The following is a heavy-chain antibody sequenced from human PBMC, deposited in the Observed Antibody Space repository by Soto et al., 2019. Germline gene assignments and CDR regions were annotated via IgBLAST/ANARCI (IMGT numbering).Heavy chain of an antibody. CDR2: ISTYNGNT. D-gene: IGHD2-15*01. V-gene: IGHV1-18*01. J-gene: IGHJ6*04. Sequence: QVQLVQSGAEVKKPGASVKVSCKASGYTFTRYGISWVRQAPGQGLEWMGWISTYNGNTNYAQNLKGRVTMTTDTSTSTAYMELRSLTSDDTAVYYCAREGYCSGGSCALYYHDYFGMDVWGKGTTVNVSS. CDR3: AREGYCSGGSCALYYHDYFGMDV. CDR1: GYTFTRYG.